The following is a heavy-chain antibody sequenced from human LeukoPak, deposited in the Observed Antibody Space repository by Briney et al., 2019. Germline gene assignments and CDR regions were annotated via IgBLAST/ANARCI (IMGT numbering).Heavy chain of an antibody. CDR1: GSSISSYY. J-gene: IGHJ2*01. D-gene: IGHD6-13*01. V-gene: IGHV4-59*08. Sequence: PSETLSLTCTVSGSSISSYYWSWIRQPPGKGLEWIGYIYYSGSTNYNPSLKSRVTISVDTSKNQFSLKLSSVTAADTAVYYCARRTPYSSSWYWYFDLWGRGTLVTVSS. CDR3: ARRTPYSSSWYWYFDL. CDR2: IYYSGST.